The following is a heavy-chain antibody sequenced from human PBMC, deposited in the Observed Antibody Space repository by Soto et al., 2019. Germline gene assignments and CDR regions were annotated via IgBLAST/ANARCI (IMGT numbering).Heavy chain of an antibody. J-gene: IGHJ6*02. CDR2: IYSGGST. V-gene: IGHV3-53*01. CDR1: GFTVSSNY. D-gene: IGHD2-2*02. Sequence: GGSLRLSCAASGFTVSSNYMSWVRQAPGKGLEWVSVIYSGGSTYYADSVKGRFTISRDNSKNTLYLQMNSLRAEDTAVYYCARDPPPGYCSSTSCYMGMDVWGQGTTVTVSS. CDR3: ARDPPPGYCSSTSCYMGMDV.